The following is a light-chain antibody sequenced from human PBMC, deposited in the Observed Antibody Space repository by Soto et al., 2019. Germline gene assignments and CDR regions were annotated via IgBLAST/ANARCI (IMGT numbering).Light chain of an antibody. J-gene: IGKJ4*01. CDR1: QSLLHSSGYNY. Sequence: DIVMTQSPLSLPVTPGEPASISCRSSQSLLHSSGYNYLDRNLQRPGQSPQLLIYLGSNRASGVPDRFSGSGSGIDFTLKTSRVEAEEVGVYYCMQGLQTDFGGGTRVEIK. CDR2: LGS. V-gene: IGKV2-28*01. CDR3: MQGLQTD.